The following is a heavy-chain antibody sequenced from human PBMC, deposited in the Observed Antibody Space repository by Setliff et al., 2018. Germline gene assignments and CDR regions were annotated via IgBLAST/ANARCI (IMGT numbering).Heavy chain of an antibody. CDR2: IYTSGST. J-gene: IGHJ4*02. Sequence: SETLSLTCTVSGGSISSGSYYWSWIRQPAGKGLEWIGRIYTSGSTNYNPSLKSRVTISVDTSKNQFSLKLSSVTAADTAVYYCASSGSGSYYNLDYWGQGTLVTVSS. CDR3: ASSGSGSYYNLDY. D-gene: IGHD3-10*01. CDR1: GGSISSGSYY. V-gene: IGHV4-61*02.